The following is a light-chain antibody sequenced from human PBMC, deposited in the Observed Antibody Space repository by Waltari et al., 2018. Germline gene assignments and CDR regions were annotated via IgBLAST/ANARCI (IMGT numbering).Light chain of an antibody. CDR2: IDD. Sequence: QSVLTPPPSASGTPGQRVTIPCSGISSNIGRNTVNWYQQLPGPAPKLLICIDDEPAYEGPDRVSGSKSGTSASLASSGLQSEDEADYHCATWDDSLNGWVFGGGTKLTVL. J-gene: IGLJ3*02. CDR1: SSNIGRNT. V-gene: IGLV1-44*01. CDR3: ATWDDSLNGWV.